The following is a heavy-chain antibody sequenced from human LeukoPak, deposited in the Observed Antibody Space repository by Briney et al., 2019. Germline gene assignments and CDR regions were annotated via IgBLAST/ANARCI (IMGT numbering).Heavy chain of an antibody. V-gene: IGHV3-21*01. CDR2: ISSSSNYI. J-gene: IGHJ1*01. D-gene: IGHD6-13*01. CDR3: ATPAAGPRAEYSHY. CDR1: GFTFSSYS. Sequence: PGGSLRLSCAASGFTFSSYSMNWVRQAPGKGLEWVSSISSSSNYIYYADSVKGRFTVSRDNAKNSLYVQMNSLRVEDTAVYYCATPAAGPRAEYSHYWGQGTLVTVSS.